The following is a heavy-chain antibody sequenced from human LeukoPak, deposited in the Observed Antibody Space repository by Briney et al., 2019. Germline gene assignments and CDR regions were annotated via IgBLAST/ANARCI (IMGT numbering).Heavy chain of an antibody. V-gene: IGHV1-69*01. Sequence: ASVKVSCKASGGTFSSYAISWVRQAPGQGLEWMGGIIPIFGTANYAQKFQGRVTITADESTSTAYMELSSLRSEDTAVYYCARDRWAGSGWYGGGYYYYMDVWGEGTTVTISS. CDR3: ARDRWAGSGWYGGGYYYYMDV. J-gene: IGHJ6*03. CDR2: IIPIFGTA. D-gene: IGHD6-19*01. CDR1: GGTFSSYA.